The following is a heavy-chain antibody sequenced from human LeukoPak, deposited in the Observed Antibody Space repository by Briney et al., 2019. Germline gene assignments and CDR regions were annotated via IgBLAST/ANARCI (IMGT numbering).Heavy chain of an antibody. CDR1: GYTFTSYG. D-gene: IGHD6-13*01. CDR2: ISAYNGNT. J-gene: IGHJ4*02. CDR3: ARFDGRGSSWYVAIGSSFDY. V-gene: IGHV1-18*01. Sequence: GASVKVSCKASGYTFTSYGISWVRQAPGQGLEWMGWISAYNGNTNYAQKLQGRVTMTTDTSTSTAYMELRSLRSDDTAVYYYARFDGRGSSWYVAIGSSFDYWGQGTLVTVSS.